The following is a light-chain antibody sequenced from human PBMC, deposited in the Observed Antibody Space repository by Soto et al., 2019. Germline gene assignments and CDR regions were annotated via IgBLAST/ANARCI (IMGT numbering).Light chain of an antibody. J-gene: IGKJ1*01. CDR2: DAS. CDR1: QGIRNE. Sequence: DIQMTQSPSSLSASVGDRVTITCRASQGIRNELGWYQQKPGKAPKRLIYDASILQGGVPSRFNGSGSGTEFTLTISCLQREDFATYSCLQHYSDQWTFGQGTKVEVK. V-gene: IGKV1-17*01. CDR3: LQHYSDQWT.